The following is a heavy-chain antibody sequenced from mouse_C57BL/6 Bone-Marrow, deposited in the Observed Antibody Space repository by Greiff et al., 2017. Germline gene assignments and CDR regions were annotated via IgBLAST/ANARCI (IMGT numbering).Heavy chain of an antibody. D-gene: IGHD2-3*01. Sequence: VQLQQSGPGLVKPSQSLSLTCSVTGYSITSGYYWNWIRQFPGNKLEWMGYISYDGSNNYNPSLKNRISITRDTSKNQFFLKLNSVTTEDTAAYYCARESYDGVAYWGQGTLVTVSA. V-gene: IGHV3-6*01. CDR3: ARESYDGVAY. J-gene: IGHJ3*01. CDR1: GYSITSGYY. CDR2: ISYDGSN.